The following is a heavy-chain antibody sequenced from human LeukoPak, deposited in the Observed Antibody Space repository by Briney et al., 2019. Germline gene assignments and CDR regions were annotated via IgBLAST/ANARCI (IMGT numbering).Heavy chain of an antibody. J-gene: IGHJ4*02. CDR2: ISGSGGST. CDR1: GFTFSSYA. CDR3: AKALGYCSSTSCYPFDY. V-gene: IGHV3-23*01. Sequence: PGGSLRLSCAASGFTFSSYAMSWVRQAPGKGLEWVSAISGSGGSTYYADSVKGRFTISRDNSKNTLYLQMNSLRAEDTAVYYCAKALGYCSSTSCYPFDYWGQGTLVTVSS. D-gene: IGHD2-2*01.